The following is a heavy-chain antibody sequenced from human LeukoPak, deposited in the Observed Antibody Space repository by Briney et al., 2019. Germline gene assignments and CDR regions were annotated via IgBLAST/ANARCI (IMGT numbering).Heavy chain of an antibody. D-gene: IGHD4-11*01. CDR3: ARAPTGFKINFDY. CDR1: GYAVTSYG. Sequence: ASVKVSCKASGYAVTSYGVSWVRQVHGQGLEWMGWISGYNGDTNYAHKFQGRVTMTTDTSTSTAYMELRSLRSDDTAVYYCARAPTGFKINFDYWGLGTLVIVSS. V-gene: IGHV1-18*01. CDR2: ISGYNGDT. J-gene: IGHJ4*02.